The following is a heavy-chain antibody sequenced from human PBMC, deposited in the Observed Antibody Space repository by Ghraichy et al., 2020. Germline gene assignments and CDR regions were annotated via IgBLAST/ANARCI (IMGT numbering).Heavy chain of an antibody. V-gene: IGHV4-39*01. CDR3: ARRLTWERIDY. CDR2: IYYSGRT. Sequence: GSLSLTCTVSGDSISSSSYYWGWIRQPPGKGLEWIGSIYYSGRTYYNPSLKSRVTISVDTSKNQFSLKLSSVTAADTAVYYCARRLTWERIDYWGQGTLVTVSS. CDR1: GDSISSSSYY. J-gene: IGHJ4*02. D-gene: IGHD1-26*01.